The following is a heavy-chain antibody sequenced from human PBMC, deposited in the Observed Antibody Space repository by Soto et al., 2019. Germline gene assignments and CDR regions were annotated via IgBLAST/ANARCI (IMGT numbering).Heavy chain of an antibody. V-gene: IGHV4-34*01. J-gene: IGHJ4*02. CDR1: GGSFSGYY. Sequence: SETLSLTCAVYGGSFSGYYWSWIRQPPGKGLEWIGEINHSGSTNYNPSLKSRVTISVDTSKNQFSLKLSSVTAADTAVYYCARGRSSPLLVPAAMWRTFDYWGQGTLVTVSS. D-gene: IGHD2-2*01. CDR2: INHSGST. CDR3: ARGRSSPLLVPAAMWRTFDY.